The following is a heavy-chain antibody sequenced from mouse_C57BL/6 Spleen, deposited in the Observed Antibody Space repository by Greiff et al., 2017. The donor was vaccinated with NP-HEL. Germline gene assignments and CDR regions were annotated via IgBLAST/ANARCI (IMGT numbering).Heavy chain of an antibody. V-gene: IGHV14-4*01. CDR3: TVYDYDEGYAMDY. D-gene: IGHD2-4*01. Sequence: EVQLQESGAELVRPGASVKLSCTASGFNIKDDYMHWVKQRPEQGLEWIGWIDPENGDTEYASKFQGKATITADTSSNTAYLQLSSLTSEDTAVYYCTVYDYDEGYAMDYWGQGTSVTVSS. CDR2: IDPENGDT. CDR1: GFNIKDDY. J-gene: IGHJ4*01.